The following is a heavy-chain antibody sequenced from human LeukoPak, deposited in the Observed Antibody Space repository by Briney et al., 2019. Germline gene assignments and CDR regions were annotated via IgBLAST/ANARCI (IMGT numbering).Heavy chain of an antibody. V-gene: IGHV4-38-2*02. CDR2: IYHSGNT. J-gene: IGHJ1*01. CDR1: GYSISSGYY. Sequence: SETLSLTCTVSGYSISSGYYWGWIRQPPGKGLEWIGNIYHSGNTYYNPSLKSRVIISVDKSKNQLSLKVNSVTAADTAVYYCVANGWYSLEHWGQGTLVIVSS. D-gene: IGHD6-19*01. CDR3: VANGWYSLEH.